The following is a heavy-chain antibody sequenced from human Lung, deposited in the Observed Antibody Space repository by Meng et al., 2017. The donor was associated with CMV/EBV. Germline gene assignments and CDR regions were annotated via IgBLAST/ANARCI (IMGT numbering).Heavy chain of an antibody. D-gene: IGHD3-3*01. CDR3: ARYPIRVLRFLEWNYYYYGMDV. Sequence: ASXXVSXKASGYTFTSYGISWVRQAPGQGLEWMGWISAYNGNTNYAQKLQGRVTMTTDTSTSTAYMELRSLRSDDTAVYYCARYPIRVLRFLEWNYYYYGMDVXGQGXTVTVSS. CDR2: ISAYNGNT. CDR1: GYTFTSYG. J-gene: IGHJ6*02. V-gene: IGHV1-18*01.